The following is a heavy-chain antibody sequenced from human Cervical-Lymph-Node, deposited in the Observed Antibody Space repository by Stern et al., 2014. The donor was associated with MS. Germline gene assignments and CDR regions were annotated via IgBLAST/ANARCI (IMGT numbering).Heavy chain of an antibody. CDR1: GYSFTSYW. Sequence: EVQLVESGAEVKKPGEFLKISCEASGYSFTSYWIGWVRQMPGKGLEWMWIIYPVNSDTRYSPSFQGQVTISADKSISTAYLLWSSLKASDSAMYYCARLQNDAFELWGQGTMVTVSS. CDR3: ARLQNDAFEL. V-gene: IGHV5-51*03. CDR2: IYPVNSDT. J-gene: IGHJ3*01.